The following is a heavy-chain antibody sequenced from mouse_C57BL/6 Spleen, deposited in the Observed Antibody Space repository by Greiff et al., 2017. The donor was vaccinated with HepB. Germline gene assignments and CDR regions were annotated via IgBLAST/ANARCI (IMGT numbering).Heavy chain of an antibody. J-gene: IGHJ4*01. V-gene: IGHV14-3*01. Sequence: EVKLVESVAELVRPGASVKLSCTASGFNIKNTYMHWVKQRPEQGLEWIGRIDPANGNTKYAPKFQGKATITADTSSNTAYLQLSSLTSEDTAIYYCARSYYDSYYYAMDYWGQGTSVTVSS. CDR3: ARSYYDSYYYAMDY. CDR1: GFNIKNTY. D-gene: IGHD2-4*01. CDR2: IDPANGNT.